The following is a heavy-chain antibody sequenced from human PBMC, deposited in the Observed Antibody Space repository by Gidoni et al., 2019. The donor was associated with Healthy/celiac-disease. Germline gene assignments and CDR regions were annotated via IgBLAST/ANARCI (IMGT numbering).Heavy chain of an antibody. V-gene: IGHV3-64*01. CDR2: ISSNGGST. CDR1: GFTFSSYA. CDR3: ATGGDEYYYGSGSLTLDY. D-gene: IGHD3-10*01. J-gene: IGHJ4*02. Sequence: EVQLVESGGVLVQPGGSLRLSCEASGFTFSSYAMHWVRQAPGKGLEYVSAISSNGGSTYYANSVKGRFTISRDNSKNTLYLQMGSLRAEDMAVYYCATGGDEYYYGSGSLTLDYWGQGTLVTVSS.